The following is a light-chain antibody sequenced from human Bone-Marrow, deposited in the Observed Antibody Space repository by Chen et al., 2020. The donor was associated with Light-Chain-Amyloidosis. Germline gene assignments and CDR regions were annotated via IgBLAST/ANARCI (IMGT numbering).Light chain of an antibody. CDR1: GSDVGGDNQ. CDR2: EVT. J-gene: IGLJ1*01. Sequence: QAALTQPASVSGSPGQSITISCTGTGSDVGGDNQVSWYQQHPDKAPKLMIYEVTNRPSWVPDRFSGSNSDDTASLTISGLQTEDEADYFCSSYTITNTLVFGSGPRVTVL. V-gene: IGLV2-14*01. CDR3: SSYTITNTLV.